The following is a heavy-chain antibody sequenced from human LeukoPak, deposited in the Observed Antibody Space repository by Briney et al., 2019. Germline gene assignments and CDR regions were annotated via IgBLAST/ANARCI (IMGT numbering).Heavy chain of an antibody. J-gene: IGHJ3*02. CDR2: ISGSGGST. CDR3: AKDTYDFWSGTKIDAFDI. CDR1: GFTFSSYA. V-gene: IGHV3-23*01. D-gene: IGHD3-3*01. Sequence: SGGSLRLSCAASGFTFSSYAMSWVRQAPGKGLEWVSAISGSGGSTYYADSVKGRPTISRDNSKNTLYLQMNSLRAEDTAVYYCAKDTYDFWSGTKIDAFDIWGQGTMVTVSS.